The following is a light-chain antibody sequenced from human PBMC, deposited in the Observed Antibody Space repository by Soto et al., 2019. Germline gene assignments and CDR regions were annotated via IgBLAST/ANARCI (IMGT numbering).Light chain of an antibody. CDR3: QSYDSSLSVVV. Sequence: QSVLTQPPSVSGAPGQRVTISCTGSSSNIGAGYDVNWYQQLPGTAPKLLIYGNSNRPSGVPDRLSGSKSGTSASLAITGLQAEDEADYYCQSYDSSLSVVVFGGGTKVTVL. CDR2: GNS. J-gene: IGLJ2*01. V-gene: IGLV1-40*01. CDR1: SSNIGAGYD.